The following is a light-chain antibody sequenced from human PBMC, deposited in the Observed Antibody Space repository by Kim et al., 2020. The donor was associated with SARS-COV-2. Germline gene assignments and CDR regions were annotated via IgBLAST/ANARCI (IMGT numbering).Light chain of an antibody. Sequence: ASVGDRVTITCRAIRSIGGVLAWYQQKPGNAPKLLIYEAATLKSGGPSRFSDSGSETEFTLTTSSLQPDDFATYYCQQYRSYPWTFGQGTKVDIK. J-gene: IGKJ1*01. CDR3: QQYRSYPWT. V-gene: IGKV1-5*03. CDR1: RSIGGV. CDR2: EAA.